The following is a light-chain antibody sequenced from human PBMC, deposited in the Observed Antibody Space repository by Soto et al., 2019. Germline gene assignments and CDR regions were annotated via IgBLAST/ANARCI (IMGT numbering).Light chain of an antibody. Sequence: EIVLTQYPCTLSLSPGERATLSCMATDRLSSVYLAWYQQRPGQPPRLLIYGASNRATGITDRFSGSGSGTDFTLIINRLEPEDVAIYYCQQYGGSPRITFGQGTRLEI. CDR1: DRLSSVY. CDR3: QQYGGSPRIT. V-gene: IGKV3-20*01. J-gene: IGKJ5*01. CDR2: GAS.